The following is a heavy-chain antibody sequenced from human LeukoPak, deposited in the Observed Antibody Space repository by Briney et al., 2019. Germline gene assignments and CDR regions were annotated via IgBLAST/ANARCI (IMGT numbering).Heavy chain of an antibody. CDR3: ARHKDYCYSYMDV. J-gene: IGHJ6*03. Sequence: PSETLSLTCSVSGDSLSTSSYYWGWIRQPPGKGLEWIGTIYYSGSTYYNPSLTSRVTISVDTSKNQFSLKLSSVTAADTAVYYCARHKDYCYSYMDVWGKGTTVTISS. CDR1: GDSLSTSSYY. CDR2: IYYSGST. V-gene: IGHV4-39*01.